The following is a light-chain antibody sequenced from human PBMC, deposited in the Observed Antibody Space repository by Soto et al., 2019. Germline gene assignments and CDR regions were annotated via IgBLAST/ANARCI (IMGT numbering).Light chain of an antibody. V-gene: IGKV3-20*01. J-gene: IGKJ4*01. CDR1: QSVSTSY. Sequence: EIVLTQSPGTLSLSPGERATLSCRASQSVSTSYLAWYQQKPGQAPRLLIYGASSRATGIPDRFSGSGSGADFTLTISSLEPADFAVYYCQQYGSVPFTFGGGTKVEIK. CDR2: GAS. CDR3: QQYGSVPFT.